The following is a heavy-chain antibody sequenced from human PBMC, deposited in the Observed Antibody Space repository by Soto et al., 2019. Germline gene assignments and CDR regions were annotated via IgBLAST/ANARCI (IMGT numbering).Heavy chain of an antibody. D-gene: IGHD4-17*01. Sequence: QVQLVESGGGVVQPGRSLRLSCAASGFIFSRYAMHWVRQAPGKGLEWVALISDGGSTKYYADSVKGRFTISRDNSKNTLYLQMNSLSAEDTAVYYCTRADLTVTLSVFDPWGQGTLVTVSS. CDR2: ISDGGSTK. CDR3: TRADLTVTLSVFDP. CDR1: GFIFSRYA. J-gene: IGHJ5*02. V-gene: IGHV3-30-3*01.